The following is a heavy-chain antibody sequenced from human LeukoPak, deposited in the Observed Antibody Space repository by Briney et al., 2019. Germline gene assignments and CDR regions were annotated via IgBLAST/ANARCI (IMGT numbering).Heavy chain of an antibody. V-gene: IGHV3-66*02. J-gene: IGHJ4*02. Sequence: GGSLRLSCAASGFTVSSNYMSWVRQAPGKRLEWVSVIYSGGSTYYADSVKGRFTISRDNSKSTLYLQMNSLRAEDTAVYYCARDVTIFGVVIGDYWGQGTLVTVSS. CDR1: GFTVSSNY. D-gene: IGHD3-3*01. CDR3: ARDVTIFGVVIGDY. CDR2: IYSGGST.